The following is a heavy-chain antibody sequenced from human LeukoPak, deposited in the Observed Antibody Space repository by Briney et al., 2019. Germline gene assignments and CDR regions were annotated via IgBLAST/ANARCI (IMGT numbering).Heavy chain of an antibody. CDR1: GFIFSSSG. J-gene: IGHJ4*02. Sequence: GGSLRLSCVASGFIFSSSGMHWVRQAPGRGLEWVAFIRYDGTNKYYADSVKGRFTISRDNSKNTLYLQMNSLRAEDTAVYYCARIRGGSSPYYFDYWGQGTLVTVSS. V-gene: IGHV3-30*02. CDR2: IRYDGTNK. D-gene: IGHD6-13*01. CDR3: ARIRGGSSPYYFDY.